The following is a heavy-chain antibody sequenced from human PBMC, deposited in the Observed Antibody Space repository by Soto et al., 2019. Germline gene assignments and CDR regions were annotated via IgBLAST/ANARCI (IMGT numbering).Heavy chain of an antibody. V-gene: IGHV4-61*01. CDR2: LYYSGST. J-gene: IGHJ4*02. CDR1: GGSVSSGSYY. Sequence: SETLSLTCTVSGGSVSSGSYYWSWIRQPPGKGLEYIGYLYYSGSTNYNPTLKSRVTISVDTPKNQFSLKLTSVTAADTAIYYCARGQAFWTGYYRMPYYFDYWGQGTLVTVSS. D-gene: IGHD3-3*01. CDR3: ARGQAFWTGYYRMPYYFDY.